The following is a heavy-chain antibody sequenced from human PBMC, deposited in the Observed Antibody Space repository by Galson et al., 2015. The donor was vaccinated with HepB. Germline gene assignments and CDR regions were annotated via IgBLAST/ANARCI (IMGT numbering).Heavy chain of an antibody. CDR1: GYTFTSYA. J-gene: IGHJ3*02. V-gene: IGHV7-4-1*02. CDR2: INTNTGNP. D-gene: IGHD3-9*01. Sequence: SVKVSCKASGYTFTSYAMNWVRQAPGQGLEWMGWINTNTGNPTYAQGFTGRFVFSLDTSVSTAYLQISSLKAEDTAVYCCARGLGRYFDWPGDAFDIWGQGTMVTVSS. CDR3: ARGLGRYFDWPGDAFDI.